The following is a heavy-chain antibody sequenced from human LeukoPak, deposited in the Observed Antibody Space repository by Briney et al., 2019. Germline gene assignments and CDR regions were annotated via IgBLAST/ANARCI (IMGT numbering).Heavy chain of an antibody. CDR3: AREYSGYKTGHMSDY. J-gene: IGHJ4*02. V-gene: IGHV3-21*01. CDR1: GFTFSSYS. D-gene: IGHD5-12*01. CDR2: ISSSSSYI. Sequence: GGSLRLSCAASGFTFSSYSMNWVRQAPGKGLEWVSSISSSSSYIYYADSVKGRFTISRDNAKNSLYLQMNSLRAEDTAVYYCAREYSGYKTGHMSDYWGQGPLVTVSS.